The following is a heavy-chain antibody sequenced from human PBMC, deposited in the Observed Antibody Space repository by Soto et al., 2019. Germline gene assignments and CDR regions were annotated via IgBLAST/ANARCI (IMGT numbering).Heavy chain of an antibody. V-gene: IGHV3-23*01. Sequence: VQLLESGGGLVQPGGSLRLSCAASGFTFSSYAMSWVRQAPGKGLEWVSAISGSGGSTYYADSVKGRFTISRDNSKNTLYLQMNSLRAEDTAVYYCAKALVLWFGELSRPRRPLDYWGQGTLVTVSS. CDR1: GFTFSSYA. CDR2: ISGSGGST. CDR3: AKALVLWFGELSRPRRPLDY. D-gene: IGHD3-10*01. J-gene: IGHJ4*02.